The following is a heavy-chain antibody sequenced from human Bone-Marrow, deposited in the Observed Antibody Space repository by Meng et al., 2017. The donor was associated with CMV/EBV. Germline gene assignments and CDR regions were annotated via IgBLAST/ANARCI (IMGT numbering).Heavy chain of an antibody. CDR1: GGTFSSYA. J-gene: IGHJ4*02. Sequence: SVKVSCKASGGTFSSYAISWVRQAPGQGLEWMGGIIPIFGTANYAQKFQGRVTITTDESTRTAYMELSSLRSEDTAVYDCARAGVVAAPVGLDWGQGTAVTVSS. V-gene: IGHV1-69*05. CDR3: ARAGVVAAPVGLD. CDR2: IIPIFGTA. D-gene: IGHD2-15*01.